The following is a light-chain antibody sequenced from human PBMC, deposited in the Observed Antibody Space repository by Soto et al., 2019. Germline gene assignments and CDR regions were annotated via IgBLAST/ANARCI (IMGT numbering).Light chain of an antibody. J-gene: IGKJ3*01. CDR3: QNYNRFSQFT. CDR2: SAS. CDR1: QDISHY. Sequence: DIQMTQSPSSLSASVGDRVTITCRASQDISHYLAWYQQKPGKVPKLLIYSASTLQSGVPSRYSGSGFGTDFTLTISSLQPEDVATYYCQNYNRFSQFTFGPGTKVDIK. V-gene: IGKV1-27*01.